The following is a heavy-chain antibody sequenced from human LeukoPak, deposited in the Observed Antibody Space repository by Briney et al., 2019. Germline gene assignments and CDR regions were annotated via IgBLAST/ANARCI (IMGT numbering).Heavy chain of an antibody. V-gene: IGHV3-23*01. D-gene: IGHD3-22*01. CDR2: LSESGVAT. Sequence: GGSLRLSCAASGFTFSTYAMSWVRQAPGKGLEWVSSLSESGVATYYADSVKGRLTISRDNAKNSLYLQMNSLRAEDTALYYCAKDRYYDSSGYYCDYWGQGTLVTVSS. J-gene: IGHJ4*02. CDR3: AKDRYYDSSGYYCDY. CDR1: GFTFSTYA.